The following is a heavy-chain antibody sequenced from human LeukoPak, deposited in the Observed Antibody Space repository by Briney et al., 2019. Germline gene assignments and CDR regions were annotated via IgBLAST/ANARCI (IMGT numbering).Heavy chain of an antibody. Sequence: PSETLSLTCTVSGGSISSYYWSWIRQPAGKGLEWIGRIYTSGSTNYNPSLKSRVTMSVDTSKNQFSLKLSSVTAADTAVYYCAREAPSFRDRGGGESDAFDIWGQGTMVTVSS. CDR1: GGSISSYY. D-gene: IGHD2-15*01. CDR3: AREAPSFRDRGGGESDAFDI. J-gene: IGHJ3*02. CDR2: IYTSGST. V-gene: IGHV4-4*07.